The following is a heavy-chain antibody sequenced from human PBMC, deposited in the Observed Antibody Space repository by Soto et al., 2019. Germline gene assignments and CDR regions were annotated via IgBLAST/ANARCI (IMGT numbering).Heavy chain of an antibody. CDR1: GFTFSSYG. CDR3: AKGKIAVAGSGLGN. Sequence: QVQLVESGGGVVQPGRSLRLSCAASGFTFSSYGMHWVRQAPGKGLEWVAVISYDGSNKYYADSVKGRFTISRDNSKNTLYLKMNSLRAEDTAVYYCAKGKIAVAGSGLGNWGQGSLFTVSS. CDR2: ISYDGSNK. D-gene: IGHD6-19*01. J-gene: IGHJ4*02. V-gene: IGHV3-30*18.